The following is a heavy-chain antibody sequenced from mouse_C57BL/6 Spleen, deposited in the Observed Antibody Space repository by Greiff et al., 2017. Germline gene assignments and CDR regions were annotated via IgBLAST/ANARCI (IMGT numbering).Heavy chain of an antibody. J-gene: IGHJ4*01. V-gene: IGHV1-26*01. CDR2: INPNNGGT. CDR1: GYTFTDYY. CDR3: ARPSPFYYAMDY. Sequence: VQLQQSGPELVKPGASVKISCKASGYTFTDYYMNWVKQSHGKSLEWIGDINPNNGGTSYNQKFKGKATLTVDKSSSTAYMELRSLTSEDSAVYYCARPSPFYYAMDYWGQGTSVTVSS.